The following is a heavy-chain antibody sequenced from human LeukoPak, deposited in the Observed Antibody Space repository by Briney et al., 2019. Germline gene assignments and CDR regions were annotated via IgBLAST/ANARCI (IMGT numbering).Heavy chain of an antibody. CDR2: ISETGSAI. CDR1: GFSVSNYN. CDR3: ARGPLGWSDY. V-gene: IGHV3-48*02. J-gene: IGHJ4*02. Sequence: GGSLRLSCAASGFSVSNYNMNGVRQARGKGLEWVSFISETGSAIYFAESVKGRFPISSDIARNSVYLQMNSLRDENTAMYYCARGPLGWSDYWGQGLLVTVSS. D-gene: IGHD1-26*01.